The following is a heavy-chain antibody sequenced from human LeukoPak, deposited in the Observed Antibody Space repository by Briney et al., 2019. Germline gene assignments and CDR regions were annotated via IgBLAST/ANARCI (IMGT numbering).Heavy chain of an antibody. CDR3: ARASDYDFWSGGDWFDP. V-gene: IGHV4-59*01. J-gene: IGHJ5*02. Sequence: PSETLSLTCTVSGGSISSYYWSWIRQPPGKGLEWIGYIYYSGSTNYNPSLKSRVTISVDTSKNQFSLKLSSVTAADTAVYYCARASDYDFWSGGDWFDPWGLGTLVTVSS. CDR1: GGSISSYY. CDR2: IYYSGST. D-gene: IGHD3-3*01.